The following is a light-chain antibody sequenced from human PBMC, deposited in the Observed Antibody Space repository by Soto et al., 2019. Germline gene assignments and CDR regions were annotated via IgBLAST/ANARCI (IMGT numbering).Light chain of an antibody. V-gene: IGKV3-20*01. Sequence: ENVLAQSPGTLSLSPGERATLSCRASQGITSGQLAWYQQKRGQAPRLLILGASTRAAGIPDRFSGSGSVTHFVLTIARLEPEDFAGYYCHHYGGSVTTFGGGTKVEIK. J-gene: IGKJ4*01. CDR2: GAS. CDR1: QGITSGQ. CDR3: HHYGGSVTT.